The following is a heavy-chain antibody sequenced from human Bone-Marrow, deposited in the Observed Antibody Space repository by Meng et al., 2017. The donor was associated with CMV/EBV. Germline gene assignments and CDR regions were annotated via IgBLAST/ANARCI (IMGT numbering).Heavy chain of an antibody. CDR2: ISYDGSNK. J-gene: IGHJ4*02. D-gene: IGHD6-19*01. CDR1: GFTFSSYA. Sequence: AESLRLTCAASGFTFSSYAKHWVRQAPGKGLEWVAVISYDGSNKYYADSVKGRFTISRDNSKNTLYLQMNSLRAEDTAVYYCARDRDYSGWYDVAYWGLGPRVTGSS. CDR3: ARDRDYSGWYDVAY. V-gene: IGHV3-30*04.